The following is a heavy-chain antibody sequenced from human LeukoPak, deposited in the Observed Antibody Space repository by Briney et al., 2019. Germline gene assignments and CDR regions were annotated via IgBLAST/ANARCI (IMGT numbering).Heavy chain of an antibody. J-gene: IGHJ4*02. CDR2: IIPIFGTA. CDR3: ATIPVAAADY. Sequence: SVKVSCKASGGTFSSYAISWVRQAPGQGLEWMGGIIPIFGTANYAQKFQGRVTVTEDTSTDTAYMELSSLRSEDTAVYYCATIPVAAADYWGQGTLVTVSS. D-gene: IGHD6-13*01. CDR1: GGTFSSYA. V-gene: IGHV1-69*06.